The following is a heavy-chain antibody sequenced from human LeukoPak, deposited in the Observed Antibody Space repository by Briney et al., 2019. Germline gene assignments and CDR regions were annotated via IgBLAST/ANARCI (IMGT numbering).Heavy chain of an antibody. Sequence: SETLSLTCTVSGGSISSSSYYWGWIRQPPGKGLEWIGSIYYSGSTYYNPSLKSRVTISVDTSKNQFSLKLSSVTAADTAVYYCARGVDTAMAIYYYYYMDVWGKGTTVTVSS. J-gene: IGHJ6*03. D-gene: IGHD5-18*01. CDR3: ARGVDTAMAIYYYYYMDV. V-gene: IGHV4-39*07. CDR1: GGSISSSSYY. CDR2: IYYSGST.